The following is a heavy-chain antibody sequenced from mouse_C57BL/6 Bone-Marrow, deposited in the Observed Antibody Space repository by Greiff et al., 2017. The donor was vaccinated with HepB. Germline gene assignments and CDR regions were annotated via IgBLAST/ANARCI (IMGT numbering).Heavy chain of an antibody. CDR1: GYTFTSYW. CDR2: IDPSDSET. Sequence: RPLSSVQLSCKASGYTFTSYWMHWVKQRPIQGLEWIGNIDPSDSETHYNQKFKDKATLTVDKSSSTAYMQLSSLTSEDSAVCSCARRYGSSSYFDYWGQGTTLTVSS. J-gene: IGHJ2*01. CDR3: ARRYGSSSYFDY. V-gene: IGHV1-52*01. D-gene: IGHD1-1*01.